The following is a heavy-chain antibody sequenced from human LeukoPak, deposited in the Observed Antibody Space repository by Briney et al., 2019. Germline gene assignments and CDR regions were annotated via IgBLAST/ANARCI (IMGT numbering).Heavy chain of an antibody. Sequence: GGSLRLSCVASGFTFSTYSLNWVRQSPGKGLEWVSHISSSSSTISYADSVKGRFTISRDNAKNSLFLQMNSLRVEDTAVYYCARGVDVWGKGTTVTVSS. CDR3: ARGVDV. CDR2: ISSSSSTI. J-gene: IGHJ6*04. V-gene: IGHV3-48*01. CDR1: GFTFSTYS.